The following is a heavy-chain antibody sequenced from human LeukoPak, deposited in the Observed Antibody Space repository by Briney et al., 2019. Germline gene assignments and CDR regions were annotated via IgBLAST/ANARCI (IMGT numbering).Heavy chain of an antibody. CDR2: IFYSGST. J-gene: IGHJ4*02. CDR3: ARSAGGTESVAASFDY. CDR1: GDSITGSSQY. V-gene: IGHV4-39*01. Sequence: PSETLSLTCTVSGDSITGSSQYWGWFRQPPGKGLEWIGSIFYSGSTYYNPSLNSRVTISVDTSKNQFSLKLSSVTAADTSVYFCARSAGGTESVAASFDYWGQGTLVTVSS. D-gene: IGHD6-19*01.